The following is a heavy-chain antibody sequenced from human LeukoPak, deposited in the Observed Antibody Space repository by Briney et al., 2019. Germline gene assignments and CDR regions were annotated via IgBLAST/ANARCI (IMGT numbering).Heavy chain of an antibody. J-gene: IGHJ6*02. CDR2: IHHSGSS. V-gene: IGHV4-59*01. Sequence: ASETLSLTCTVSGGSITSYYWIWIRQPPGKGLEWIGFIHHSGSSNYNPSLQSRVTMSVDTSKNQFSLRLGSVTAADTAVYYCARVGGWYTTYGMDVWGQGTTVTVSS. CDR3: ARVGGWYTTYGMDV. D-gene: IGHD6-19*01. CDR1: GGSITSYY.